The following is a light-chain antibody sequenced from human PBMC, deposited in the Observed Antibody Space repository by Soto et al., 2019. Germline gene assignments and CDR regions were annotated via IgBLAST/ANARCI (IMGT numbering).Light chain of an antibody. Sequence: QSALTQPASVSGSPGQSITISCTGSSTDVGGYNYVSWHQQHPGKAPKLMILDVTKRPSGVSNRFSGSKSGDTASLTISGLQAEDEADYYCSSYTRDKTVLFGGGTKLTVL. J-gene: IGLJ2*01. CDR2: DVT. CDR1: STDVGGYNY. CDR3: SSYTRDKTVL. V-gene: IGLV2-14*03.